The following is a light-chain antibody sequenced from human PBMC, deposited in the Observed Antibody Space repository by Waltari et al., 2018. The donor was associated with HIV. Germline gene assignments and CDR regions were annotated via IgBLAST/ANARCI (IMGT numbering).Light chain of an antibody. Sequence: EIVMTQSPATLSVSPGERATLPCRASQSVSSNLAWYQQKPGQAPRLLIYGASTRATGIPARVSGSGSGTEFTLTISSLQSEDFAVYYCQQYNNWPLLTFGGGTKVEIK. CDR1: QSVSSN. CDR2: GAS. J-gene: IGKJ4*01. V-gene: IGKV3-15*01. CDR3: QQYNNWPLLT.